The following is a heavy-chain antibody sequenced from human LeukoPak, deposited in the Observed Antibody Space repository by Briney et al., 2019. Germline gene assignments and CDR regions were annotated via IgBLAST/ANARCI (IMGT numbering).Heavy chain of an antibody. CDR3: AKGRWGLTINNFDI. D-gene: IGHD3-9*01. J-gene: IGHJ3*02. CDR1: GFSVTTYA. CDR2: ISDRGDST. V-gene: IGHV3-23*01. Sequence: GGSLSLSCAASGFSVTTYAMGWVRQAPGKGLEWVSVISDRGDSTRYADSVKGRFTISRDSSKNTLYLQMNSLRGEDTAVYYCAKGRWGLTINNFDIWGQGTMVTVSS.